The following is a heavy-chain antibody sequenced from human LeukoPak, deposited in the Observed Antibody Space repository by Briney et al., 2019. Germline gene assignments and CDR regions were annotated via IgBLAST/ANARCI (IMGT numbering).Heavy chain of an antibody. J-gene: IGHJ4*02. CDR2: IYYRGNT. Sequence: PSETLSLTCTVSGGSISPYYWSWIRQPPGKGLEWLGYIYYRGNTEYKPSLKSRVAMSVDTSKNQLSLRLSSVTAADTAVYYCARSTGSTMFIDYWGQGTLVTVSS. CDR3: ARSTGSTMFIDY. D-gene: IGHD3-10*02. CDR1: GGSISPYY. V-gene: IGHV4-59*01.